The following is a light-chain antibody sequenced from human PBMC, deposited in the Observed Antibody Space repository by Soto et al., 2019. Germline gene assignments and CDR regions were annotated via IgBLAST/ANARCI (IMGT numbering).Light chain of an antibody. CDR2: QDS. J-gene: IGLJ2*01. CDR3: QAWDSSTVV. CDR1: KVGDKY. V-gene: IGLV3-1*01. Sequence: SYELTQPPSVSVSPGQTASITCSGVKVGDKYACWYQQKPGQSPVLVIYQDSKRPSGIPERFSGSNSGNTATLTISGTQARDEAGYYCQAWDSSTVVFGGGTQLTVL.